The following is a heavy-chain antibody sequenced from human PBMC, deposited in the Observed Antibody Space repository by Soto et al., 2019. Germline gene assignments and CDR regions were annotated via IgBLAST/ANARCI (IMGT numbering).Heavy chain of an antibody. J-gene: IGHJ6*02. D-gene: IGHD6-13*01. CDR3: ARGSSPYYYNYGMDV. V-gene: IGHV5-51*01. Sequence: PGESLKISCKGSGYSFTSYWIGWVRQMPGKGLEWMGIIYPGDSDTRYSPSFQGQVTISADKSISTAYLQWSSLKASDTAMYYCARGSSPYYYNYGMDVWGQGTTVTVSS. CDR2: IYPGDSDT. CDR1: GYSFTSYW.